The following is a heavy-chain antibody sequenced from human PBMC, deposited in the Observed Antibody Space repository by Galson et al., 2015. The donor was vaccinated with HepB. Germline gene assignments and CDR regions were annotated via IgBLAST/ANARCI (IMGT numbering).Heavy chain of an antibody. D-gene: IGHD2-8*01. V-gene: IGHV3-30*04. Sequence: SLRLSCAASGFTFSTYAMYWVRQAPGQGLEWVAVISNDGNDAYYADSVKGRFTVSRDNSKKTLFLQMNSLRAEDTAVYYCARVEHQLIDLWGQGTLVAVSS. J-gene: IGHJ5*02. CDR2: ISNDGNDA. CDR1: GFTFSTYA. CDR3: ARVEHQLIDL.